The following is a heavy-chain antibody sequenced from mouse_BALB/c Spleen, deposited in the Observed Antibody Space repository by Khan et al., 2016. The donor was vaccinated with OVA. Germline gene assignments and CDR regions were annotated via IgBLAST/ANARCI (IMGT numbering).Heavy chain of an antibody. CDR2: INTYTGEP. J-gene: IGHJ1*01. CDR1: GYTFTNYG. D-gene: IGHD1-1*02. CDR3: ASGGYWYFDV. V-gene: IGHV9-3-1*01. Sequence: VQLVESGPELKKPGETVKISCKASGYTFTNYGMNWVKQAPGKGLKWMGWINTYTGEPTYVDDFKGRFAFSLETSASTAYLQINNLKNEDSATYCCASGGYWYFDVWGAGTTVTVSS.